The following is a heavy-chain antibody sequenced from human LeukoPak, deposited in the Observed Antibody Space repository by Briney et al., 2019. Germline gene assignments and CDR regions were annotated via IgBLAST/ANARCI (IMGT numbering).Heavy chain of an antibody. CDR3: AGGRWHPSVRVDY. Sequence: PSETLSLTCTVSVDSISTTSYYWDWIRQPPGKGLEWIGSIHHSGSTYYNPSLKSRVTISVDTSKNQFSLKLNSVTAADTAVFYCAGGRWHPSVRVDYWGQGTLVTVSS. CDR1: VDSISTTSYY. CDR2: IHHSGST. V-gene: IGHV4-39*07. D-gene: IGHD6-13*01. J-gene: IGHJ4*02.